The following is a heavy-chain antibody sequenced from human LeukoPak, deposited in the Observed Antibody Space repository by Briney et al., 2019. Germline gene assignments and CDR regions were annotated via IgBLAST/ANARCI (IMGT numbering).Heavy chain of an antibody. V-gene: IGHV4-30-2*03. Sequence: SETLSLTCAVSGGSISSGGYSWSWIRQPPGKGLEWIGYIYHSGSTYYNPSLKRRVTISVDTSKNQFSLKLSSVTAADTAVYYCARLAYDTYYDFWSGQNWFDPWGQGTLVTVSS. J-gene: IGHJ5*02. D-gene: IGHD3-3*01. CDR3: ARLAYDTYYDFWSGQNWFDP. CDR2: IYHSGST. CDR1: GGSISSGGYS.